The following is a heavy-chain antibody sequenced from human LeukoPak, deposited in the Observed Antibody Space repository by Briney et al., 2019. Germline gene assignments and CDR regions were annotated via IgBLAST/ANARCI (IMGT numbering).Heavy chain of an antibody. D-gene: IGHD4-17*01. J-gene: IGHJ4*02. Sequence: PGGSLRLSCAASGFTFSSYGMHWVRRAPGKGLEWVAVISYDGSNKYYADSVKGRFTISRDNSKNTLYLQMNSLRAEDTAVYYCAKGLWVYDYGDYVGVWGQGTLVTVSS. V-gene: IGHV3-30*18. CDR2: ISYDGSNK. CDR1: GFTFSSYG. CDR3: AKGLWVYDYGDYVGV.